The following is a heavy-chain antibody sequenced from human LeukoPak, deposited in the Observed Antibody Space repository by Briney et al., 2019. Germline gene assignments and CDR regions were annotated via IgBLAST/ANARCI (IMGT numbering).Heavy chain of an antibody. V-gene: IGHV3-48*03. J-gene: IGHJ4*02. Sequence: GGSLRLSCAASGFSFSGYEMNWVRQAPGKGLEWVSYISSSGYGIYYADSVKGRFTISRDNAKDSLYLQMNSLRAEDTAVYYCARDVGGYAFDYWGQGTLVTVSS. D-gene: IGHD5-12*01. CDR3: ARDVGGYAFDY. CDR2: ISSSGYGI. CDR1: GFSFSGYE.